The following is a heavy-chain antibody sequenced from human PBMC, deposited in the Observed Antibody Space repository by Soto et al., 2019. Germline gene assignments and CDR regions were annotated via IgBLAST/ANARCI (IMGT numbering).Heavy chain of an antibody. CDR3: VKGEYYYDSSGYYPFDY. CDR1: GFTFRSYA. V-gene: IGHV3-64D*06. D-gene: IGHD3-22*01. J-gene: IGHJ4*02. Sequence: PGGSLSLSCSSSGFTFRSYAMHWVRQAPGKGLEYVSSISTNGGSTHYADSVKGRFTISRDNSKNTQYLQMSSLRADDTAVYYCVKGEYYYDSSGYYPFDYWGQGT. CDR2: ISTNGGST.